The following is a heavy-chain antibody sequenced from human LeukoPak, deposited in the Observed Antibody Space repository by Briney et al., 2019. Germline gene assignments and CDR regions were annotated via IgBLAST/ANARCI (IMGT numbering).Heavy chain of an antibody. CDR1: GFTFSSYW. CDR3: ARSFLMSFGELLSGGFDV. J-gene: IGHJ3*01. V-gene: IGHV3-7*01. CDR2: IQHAGSDQ. D-gene: IGHD3-10*01. Sequence: VGSLRLSCAASGFTFSSYWMSWLRQAPGKGLEWVANIQHAGSDQYYEDSVKGRFTISIDNAKGSLFMQMSSLRAEDTAVYFCARSFLMSFGELLSGGFDVWGQGAMVTVSS.